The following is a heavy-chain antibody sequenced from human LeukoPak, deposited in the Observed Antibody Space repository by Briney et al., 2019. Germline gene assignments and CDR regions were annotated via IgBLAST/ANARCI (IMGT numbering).Heavy chain of an antibody. D-gene: IGHD1-26*01. CDR3: ARGASGSYDRWFDP. Sequence: GGSLRLSCAASGFAVSSNYMSWVRQAPGKGLGWVSVIYSGGSTYYADSVKGRFTISRDNSKNTLYLQMNSLRAEDTAVYYCARGASGSYDRWFDPWGQGTLVTVSS. CDR2: IYSGGST. CDR1: GFAVSSNY. J-gene: IGHJ5*02. V-gene: IGHV3-53*01.